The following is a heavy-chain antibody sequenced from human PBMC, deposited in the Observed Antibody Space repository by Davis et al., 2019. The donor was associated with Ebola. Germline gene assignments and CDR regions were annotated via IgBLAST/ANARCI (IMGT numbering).Heavy chain of an antibody. CDR1: GYTFTSYD. D-gene: IGHD2-8*02. J-gene: IGHJ4*02. V-gene: IGHV1-69*13. Sequence: AASVKVSCKASGYTFTSYDISWVRQAPGQGLEWMGGIIPIFGTANYAQKFQGRVTITADESTSTAYMELSSLRSEDTAVYYCARDKGNWWFDYWGQGTLVTVSS. CDR3: ARDKGNWWFDY. CDR2: IIPIFGTA.